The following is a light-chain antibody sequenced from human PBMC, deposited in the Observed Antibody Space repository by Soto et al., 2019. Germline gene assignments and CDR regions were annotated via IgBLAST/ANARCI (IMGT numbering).Light chain of an antibody. CDR3: SSYTSTSTRL. Sequence: QSVLTQPASVSGSPGQSITISCTGTSSDVGGYNYVPWYQQHPGKAPKLMIYEVSNRPSGVSNRFSGSKSGNTASLTISGLQAEDEADYYCSSYTSTSTRLFGTGTKVTVL. J-gene: IGLJ1*01. CDR2: EVS. V-gene: IGLV2-14*01. CDR1: SSDVGGYNY.